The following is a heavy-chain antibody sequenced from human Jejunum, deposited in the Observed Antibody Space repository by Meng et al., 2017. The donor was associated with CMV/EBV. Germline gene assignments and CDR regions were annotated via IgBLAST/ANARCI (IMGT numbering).Heavy chain of an antibody. CDR1: FSRYW. CDR3: ARDRDFVPQGGYYDMDV. CDR2: IKQDGSEK. Sequence: FSRYWLNWFRQAPGKGLEWVANIKQDGSEKYYGDSVEGRFTISRDNAKNSLYLQMNSLRAEDTAVYYCARDRDFVPQGGYYDMDVWGQGTTGTVSS. D-gene: IGHD3-10*02. V-gene: IGHV3-7*01. J-gene: IGHJ6*02.